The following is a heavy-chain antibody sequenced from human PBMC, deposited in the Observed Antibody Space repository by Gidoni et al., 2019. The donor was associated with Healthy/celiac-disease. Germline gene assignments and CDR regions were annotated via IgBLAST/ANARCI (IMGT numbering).Heavy chain of an antibody. D-gene: IGHD6-6*01. V-gene: IGHV3-11*05. J-gene: IGHJ3*02. Sequence: QVQPVESGGGLVKPGGSLRLYCAASGFTFSDYYMSWIRQAPGKGLEWVSYISSSSSYTNYADSVKGRFTISRDNAKNSLYLQRNSLRAEDTAVYYCASSLAGRPDAFDIWGQGTMVTVSS. CDR2: ISSSSSYT. CDR3: ASSLAGRPDAFDI. CDR1: GFTFSDYY.